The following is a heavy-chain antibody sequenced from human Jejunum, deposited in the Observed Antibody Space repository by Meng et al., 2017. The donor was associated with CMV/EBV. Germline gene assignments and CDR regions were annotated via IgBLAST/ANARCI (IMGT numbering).Heavy chain of an antibody. CDR3: ARDGLSGRYFDY. CDR1: GYDFTSNY. D-gene: IGHD1-26*01. CDR2: VNTNTGNP. J-gene: IGHJ4*02. V-gene: IGHV7-4-1*02. Sequence: KASGYDFTSNYIIWMRQAPGRGPEWMGWVNTNTGNPTYAKGFTGRFVFSLDTSVSTTYLQISSLKAEDTAVYYCARDGLSGRYFDYWGQGTLVTVSS.